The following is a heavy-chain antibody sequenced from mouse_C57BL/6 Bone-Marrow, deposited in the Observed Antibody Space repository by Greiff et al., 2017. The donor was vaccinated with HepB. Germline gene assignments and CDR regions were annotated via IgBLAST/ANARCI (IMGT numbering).Heavy chain of an antibody. CDR1: GFTFSDYY. Sequence: DVKLVESEGGLVQPGSSMKLSCTASGFTFSDYYMAWVRQVPEKGLEWVANINYDGSSTYYLDSLKSRFIISRDNAKNILYLQMSSLKSEDTATYYCARWGGSPMDYWGQGTSVTVSS. CDR3: ARWGGSPMDY. V-gene: IGHV5-16*01. J-gene: IGHJ4*01. CDR2: INYDGSST. D-gene: IGHD1-1*01.